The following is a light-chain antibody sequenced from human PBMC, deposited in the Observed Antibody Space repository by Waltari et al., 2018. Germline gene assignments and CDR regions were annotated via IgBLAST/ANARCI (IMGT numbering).Light chain of an antibody. J-gene: IGLJ1*01. Sequence: QSALTQPASVSGSPGQSITISCTGTSSDVGFSNYVSLYQQHPGKAPKLMVYKVYIRPAGVSLRFFGSKSGNTASLTSSGLQPEDEADYYCNSYTVIGTYVFGTGTKVTVL. CDR3: NSYTVIGTYV. CDR2: KVY. V-gene: IGLV2-14*01. CDR1: SSDVGFSNY.